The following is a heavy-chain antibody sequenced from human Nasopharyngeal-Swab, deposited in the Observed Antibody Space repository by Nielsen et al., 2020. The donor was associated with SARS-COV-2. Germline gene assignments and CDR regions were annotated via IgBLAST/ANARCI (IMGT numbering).Heavy chain of an antibody. D-gene: IGHD6-19*01. V-gene: IGHV3-11*01. J-gene: IGHJ6*02. Sequence: WIRQPPGKGLEWVSDISSSDRIRYYADSVKGRFTISRDNAKNSLYLQMNSLRAEDTAVYYCARAGAVAGTSRSRYYYGMDVWGQGTTVTVSS. CDR2: ISSSDRIR. CDR3: ARAGAVAGTSRSRYYYGMDV.